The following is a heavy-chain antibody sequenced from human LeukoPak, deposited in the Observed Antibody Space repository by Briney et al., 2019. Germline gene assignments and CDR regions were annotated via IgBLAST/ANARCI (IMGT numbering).Heavy chain of an antibody. D-gene: IGHD4-17*01. CDR1: GFPFSSYW. J-gene: IGHJ4*02. V-gene: IGHV3-7*03. CDR3: AKTDLTTGPYDY. CDR2: IKQDGSKK. Sequence: GGSLRLSCVASGFPFSSYWMTWVRQAPGKGLEWVANIKQDGSKKSYVDSVKGRFTISRGNAKNSLYLQMNSLRAEDSAVYYCAKTDLTTGPYDYWGQGTLVTVSS.